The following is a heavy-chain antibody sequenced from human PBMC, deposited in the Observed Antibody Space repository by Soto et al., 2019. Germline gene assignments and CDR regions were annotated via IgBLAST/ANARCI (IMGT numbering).Heavy chain of an antibody. J-gene: IGHJ6*02. D-gene: IGHD6-13*01. CDR1: GFTFSSYS. CDR2: ISSSSSTI. V-gene: IGHV3-48*02. CDR3: ARDDPSSSRYYYYGMDV. Sequence: EVQLVESGGGLVQPGGSLRLSCAASGFTFSSYSMNWVRQAPGKGLEWVSYISSSSSTIYYADSVKGRFTISRDNAKNSLYLQMNSLRDEDTAVYYCARDDPSSSRYYYYGMDVWGQGTTVTVSS.